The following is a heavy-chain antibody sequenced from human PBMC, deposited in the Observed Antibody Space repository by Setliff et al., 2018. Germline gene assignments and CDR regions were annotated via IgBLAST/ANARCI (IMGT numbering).Heavy chain of an antibody. CDR3: ARLDTNTYATFDY. CDR1: GYTFTSHY. J-gene: IGHJ4*02. V-gene: IGHV1-46*01. D-gene: IGHD5-18*01. CDR2: INPSSGRT. Sequence: ASVKVSCKASGYTFTSHYMHWVRQAPGLGLEWMGTINPSSGRTSYAQKFQGRVTMTRDTSTSTVYMDMSSLRSEDTAVYYCARLDTNTYATFDYWGQGTLVTVSS.